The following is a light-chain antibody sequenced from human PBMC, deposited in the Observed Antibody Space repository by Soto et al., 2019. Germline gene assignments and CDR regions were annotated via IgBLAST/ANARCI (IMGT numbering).Light chain of an antibody. Sequence: QSALTQPASVSGSPGQSVTISCTGTITDIGAYNYVSWYQQHPGKAPKLLIYGVSSRPSGVSNRFSGSKSGNAAYLTISGLQADDEAEYYCSSYTSSITPYVFGTGTKVTGL. CDR2: GVS. CDR1: ITDIGAYNY. CDR3: SSYTSSITPYV. J-gene: IGLJ1*01. V-gene: IGLV2-14*01.